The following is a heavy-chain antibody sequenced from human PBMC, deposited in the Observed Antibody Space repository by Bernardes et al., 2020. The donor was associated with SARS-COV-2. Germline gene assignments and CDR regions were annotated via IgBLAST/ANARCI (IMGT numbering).Heavy chain of an antibody. D-gene: IGHD6-25*01. Sequence: ETLSLTCTVSGGSVSSGSYYWSWIRQPPGKGLEWIGYIYYSGSTNYNPSLKSRVTISVDTSKNQFSLNLSSVTAADTAVYYCARAAKSISYFDYWGQGTLVTVSP. J-gene: IGHJ4*02. CDR2: IYYSGST. V-gene: IGHV4-61*01. CDR1: GGSVSSGSYY. CDR3: ARAAKSISYFDY.